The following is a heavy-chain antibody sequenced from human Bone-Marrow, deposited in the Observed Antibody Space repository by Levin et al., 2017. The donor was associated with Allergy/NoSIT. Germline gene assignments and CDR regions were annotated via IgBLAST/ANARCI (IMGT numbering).Heavy chain of an antibody. CDR2: ISWNSGSI. J-gene: IGHJ3*02. Sequence: SLKISCAASGFTFDDYAMHWVRQAPGKGLEWVSGISWNSGSIGYADSVKGRFTISRDNAKNSLYLQMNSLRAEDTALYYCAKDTHLHIEQWLAPDAFDIWGQGTMVTVSS. D-gene: IGHD6-19*01. CDR1: GFTFDDYA. V-gene: IGHV3-9*01. CDR3: AKDTHLHIEQWLAPDAFDI.